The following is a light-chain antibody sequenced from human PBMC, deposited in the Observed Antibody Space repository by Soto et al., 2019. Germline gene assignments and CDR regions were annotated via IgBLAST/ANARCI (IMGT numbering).Light chain of an antibody. V-gene: IGKV1-39*01. CDR2: TSG. CDR1: QRITTY. J-gene: IGKJ2*01. Sequence: IHMTQSPSSLSASVGDRVTITCRASQRITTYLNWYQQKPGEAPKLLISTSGTLQRGVPSRFTGSGSGTDFTLTITGLQPADFATYFCQTTYNTPYTFGQGTKLEIK. CDR3: QTTYNTPYT.